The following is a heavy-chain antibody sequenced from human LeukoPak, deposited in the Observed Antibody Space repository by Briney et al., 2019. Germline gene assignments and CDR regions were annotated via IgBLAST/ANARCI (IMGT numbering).Heavy chain of an antibody. D-gene: IGHD3-16*01. CDR2: ISSSSSTI. CDR3: ATSAGGLYAFDI. J-gene: IGHJ3*02. CDR1: GFTFSSYS. Sequence: GGSLRLSCAASGFTFSSYSMNWVRQAPGKGLEWVSYISSSSSTIYYADSVKGRFTISRGNAKNSLYLQMNSLRAEDTAVYYCATSAGGLYAFDIWGQGTMVTVSS. V-gene: IGHV3-48*01.